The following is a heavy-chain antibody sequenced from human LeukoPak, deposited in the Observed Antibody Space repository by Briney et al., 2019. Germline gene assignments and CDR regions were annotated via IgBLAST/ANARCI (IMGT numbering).Heavy chain of an antibody. CDR1: GGSISSSSYY. CDR2: IYYSGST. CDR3: ARDAPSEYGSGSLAY. Sequence: SETLSLTCTVSGGSISSSSYYWSWIRQPPGKGLEWIGYIYYSGSTNYNPSLKSRVTISVDTSKNQFSLKLSSVTAADTAVYYCARDAPSEYGSGSLAYWGQGTLVTVSS. V-gene: IGHV4-61*01. D-gene: IGHD3-10*01. J-gene: IGHJ4*02.